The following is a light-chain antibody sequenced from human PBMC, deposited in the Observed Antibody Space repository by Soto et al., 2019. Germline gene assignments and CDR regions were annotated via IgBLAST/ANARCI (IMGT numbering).Light chain of an antibody. J-gene: IGLJ2*01. CDR1: TGAVTSGYY. CDR2: STT. CDR3: LLYYGGALR. Sequence: QAVVTQEASLTVSPGGTVTLTCASSTGAVTSGYYPNWFQQKPGQAPRTLIYSTTNKHPWTPARFSGSLLGCKAALTLSGVQPEDEAEYYCLLYYGGALRFGGGTQVTFL. V-gene: IGLV7-43*01.